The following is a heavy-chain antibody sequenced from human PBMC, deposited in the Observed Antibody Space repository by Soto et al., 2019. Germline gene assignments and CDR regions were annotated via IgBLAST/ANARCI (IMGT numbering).Heavy chain of an antibody. Sequence: PWETLSLTCSVSGRTMSSNYWSWIRQSPDKGLEWLGYVFYGGTDYNPSLGGRVSMSVETSKSQFSLKLTSVTVADTAVYYCASYRGALYFESWGPGILVTVSS. CDR1: GRTMSSNY. D-gene: IGHD3-16*01. J-gene: IGHJ4*02. CDR3: ASYRGALYFES. CDR2: VFYGGT. V-gene: IGHV4-59*01.